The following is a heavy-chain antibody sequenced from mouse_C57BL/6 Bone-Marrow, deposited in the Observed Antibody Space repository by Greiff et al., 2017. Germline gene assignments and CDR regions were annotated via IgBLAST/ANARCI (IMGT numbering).Heavy chain of an antibody. D-gene: IGHD1-1*01. CDR2: IYPGSGNT. V-gene: IGHV1-66*01. J-gene: IGHJ2*01. CDR3: ARSGLLLFDY. Sequence: QVHVKQSGPELVKPGASVKISCKASGYSFTSYYIHWVKQRPGQGLEWIGWIYPGSGNTKYNEKFMGKATLTADTSSSTAYMQLSSLTSEDSAVYYCARSGLLLFDYWGQGTTLTVSS. CDR1: GYSFTSYY.